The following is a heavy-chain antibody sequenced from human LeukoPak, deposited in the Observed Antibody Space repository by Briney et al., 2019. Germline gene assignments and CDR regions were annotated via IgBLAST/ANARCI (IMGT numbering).Heavy chain of an antibody. CDR1: GFTFSSYG. Sequence: PGGSLRLSCAASGFTFSSYGMHWVRQAPGKGLEWVAVISYDGSNKYYADSVKGRFTISRDNSKNTLYLQMNSLKAEDTAVYYCAKIQGSSGYYPDYWGQGTLVTVSS. CDR3: AKIQGSSGYYPDY. CDR2: ISYDGSNK. D-gene: IGHD3-22*01. V-gene: IGHV3-30*18. J-gene: IGHJ4*02.